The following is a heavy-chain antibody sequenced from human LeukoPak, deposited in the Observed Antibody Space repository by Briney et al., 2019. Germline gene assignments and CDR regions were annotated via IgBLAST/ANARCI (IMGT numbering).Heavy chain of an antibody. D-gene: IGHD1-26*01. J-gene: IGHJ4*02. Sequence: GGSLRLSCVDSGFTFSRYWMHWVRHAPGKGLVWVSHITTDGSSTSYANSVKGRFTISRDNAKNTLYLQMNSLRAEDTAVYYCARGAIAGANFDYWGQGALVTVSS. CDR3: ARGAIAGANFDY. CDR1: GFTFSRYW. V-gene: IGHV3-74*01. CDR2: ITTDGSST.